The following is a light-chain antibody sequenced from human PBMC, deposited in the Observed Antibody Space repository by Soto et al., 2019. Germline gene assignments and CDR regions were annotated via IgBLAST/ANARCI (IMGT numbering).Light chain of an antibody. CDR2: GTS. Sequence: VVLTQSPGTLSLSPGDRATLSCRASQSVSRSYLAWYQQKPGQAPRLLIYGTSTRAAGVPDRFSGGGSGTDFTLTIGRLEPEDFAVYYCQRYGYSPPFTFGQGTKLEIK. CDR1: QSVSRSY. J-gene: IGKJ2*01. V-gene: IGKV3-20*01. CDR3: QRYGYSPPFT.